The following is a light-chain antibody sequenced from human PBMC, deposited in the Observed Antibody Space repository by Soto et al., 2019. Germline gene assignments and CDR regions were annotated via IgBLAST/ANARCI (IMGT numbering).Light chain of an antibody. CDR1: QNISSW. CDR2: DAS. Sequence: DIQMTQSPSALSASVGDRVTITCRASQNISSWLAWYQQKPGKAPKSLIYDASSLESGVPSRLSGSVYGTEFPITISNRQPDHSETNYCQHYKAFSPRTFGQETKVEIK. J-gene: IGKJ1*01. V-gene: IGKV1-5*01. CDR3: QHYKAFSPRT.